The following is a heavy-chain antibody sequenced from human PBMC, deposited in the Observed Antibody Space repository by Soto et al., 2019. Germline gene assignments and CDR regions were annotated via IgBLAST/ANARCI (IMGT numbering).Heavy chain of an antibody. CDR2: INTNTGNP. J-gene: IGHJ6*02. CDR3: ARDAPTLSRYFDWLSNTNYGMEL. Sequence: ASVKVSCKASGYTFTSYAMNWVRQAPGQGLEWMGWINTNTGNPTYAQGFTGRFVFSLDTSVSTAYLQICSLKAEDTAVYYCARDAPTLSRYFDWLSNTNYGMELWGQGTTLTLSS. V-gene: IGHV7-4-1*01. D-gene: IGHD3-9*01. CDR1: GYTFTSYA.